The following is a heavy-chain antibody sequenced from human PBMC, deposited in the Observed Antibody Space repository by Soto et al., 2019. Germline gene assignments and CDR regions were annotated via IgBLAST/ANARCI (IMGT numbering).Heavy chain of an antibody. V-gene: IGHV3-48*03. CDR2: ISSSGSTI. Sequence: PGGSLRLSCAASGFTFSSYEMNWVRQAPGKGLEWVSYISSSGSTIYYADSVKGRFTISRDNAKNSLYLQMNSLRAEDTAVYYCARTTVDTQNALGYWGQGTLVTVSS. CDR3: ARTTVDTQNALGY. CDR1: GFTFSSYE. D-gene: IGHD5-18*01. J-gene: IGHJ4*02.